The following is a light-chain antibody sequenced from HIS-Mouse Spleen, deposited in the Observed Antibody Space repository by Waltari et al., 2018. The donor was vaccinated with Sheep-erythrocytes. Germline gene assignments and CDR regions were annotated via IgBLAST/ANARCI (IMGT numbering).Light chain of an antibody. Sequence: QSALTQPPSASGSPGQPVTLSCTGTSSALGGYNSLSGYPQHPGKAPQLMIYEVSKRPSGVPDRFSGSKSGNTVSLTVSGLQAEDEADYYCSSYAGSNNWVFGGGTKLTVL. CDR1: SSALGGYNS. V-gene: IGLV2-8*01. CDR2: EVS. CDR3: SSYAGSNNWV. J-gene: IGLJ3*02.